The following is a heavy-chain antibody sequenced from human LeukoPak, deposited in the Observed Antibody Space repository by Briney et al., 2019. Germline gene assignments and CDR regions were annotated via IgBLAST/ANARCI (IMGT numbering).Heavy chain of an antibody. V-gene: IGHV3-15*01. CDR1: GFTISSYW. CDR2: IKSKINGETT. J-gene: IGHJ4*02. D-gene: IGHD3-22*01. CDR3: TKGLGSFDSSDFDD. Sequence: GGSLRLSCAASGFTISSYWMSWVRQAPGKGLEWVGRIKSKINGETTEYAAPVKGRFTISRDDSKNTLYLEMNSLTTEDTAVYFCTKGLGSFDSSDFDDWGQGTLVTVSS.